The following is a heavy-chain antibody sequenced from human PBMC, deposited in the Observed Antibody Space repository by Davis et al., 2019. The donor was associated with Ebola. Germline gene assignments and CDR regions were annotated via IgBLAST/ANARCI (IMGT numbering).Heavy chain of an antibody. J-gene: IGHJ4*02. CDR2: IIHSGNN. CDR1: GGSFSNYY. Sequence: PSETLSLTCAVYGGSFSNYYWTWIRQSPGKGLEWIGEIIHSGNNNYNPSLKSRIIISVDTSKNQLSLTLSSVTAADTALYSCARGDKVTPVGKRGLRHLDGFDSWGQGTLVTVSS. D-gene: IGHD2-21*02. CDR3: ARGDKVTPVGKRGLRHLDGFDS. V-gene: IGHV4-34*01.